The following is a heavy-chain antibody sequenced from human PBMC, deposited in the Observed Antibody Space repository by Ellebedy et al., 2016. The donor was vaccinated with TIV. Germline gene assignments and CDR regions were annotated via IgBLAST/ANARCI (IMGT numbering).Heavy chain of an antibody. V-gene: IGHV3-23*01. CDR2: IGGSGSGT. CDR1: GFTFRTYA. Sequence: PGGSLRLSCAASGFTFRTYAMSWVRQTPGKGLEWVSAIGGSGSGTFYADSVRGRFTTSRDNSRNTLYLQMNSLRAEDTAVYYCAKAGWAAAGLIDFDYWGQGTLVTVSS. CDR3: AKAGWAAAGLIDFDY. D-gene: IGHD6-13*01. J-gene: IGHJ4*02.